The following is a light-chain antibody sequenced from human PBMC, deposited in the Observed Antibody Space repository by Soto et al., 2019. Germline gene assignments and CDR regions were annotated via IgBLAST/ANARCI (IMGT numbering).Light chain of an antibody. CDR1: QSVSSGY. Sequence: EIVLTQSPGTLSLSPGERATLSCRASQSVSSGYLAWYQQKPGLAPRLLIYGASYRATGIPDRFSGSGSGTDFFLTISRLEPEDFAVYYCQQYGSSPETFGQGTKVEIK. V-gene: IGKV3-20*01. CDR2: GAS. J-gene: IGKJ1*01. CDR3: QQYGSSPET.